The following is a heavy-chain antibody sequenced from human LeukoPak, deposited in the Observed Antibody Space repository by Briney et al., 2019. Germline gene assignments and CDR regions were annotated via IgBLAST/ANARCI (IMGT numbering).Heavy chain of an antibody. CDR2: AYYRSKWST. J-gene: IGHJ4*02. V-gene: IGHV6-1*01. CDR1: GDSVSSNSAA. CDR3: ARLENWAFDY. Sequence: SQTLSLTCAISGDSVSSNSAAWNWIRQSPSGGLEWLGRAYYRSKWSTDYAVSVKSRITINPDTSKNQFSLQLNSVTPEDTAVYYCARLENWAFDYWGQGALITVSS. D-gene: IGHD3-3*01.